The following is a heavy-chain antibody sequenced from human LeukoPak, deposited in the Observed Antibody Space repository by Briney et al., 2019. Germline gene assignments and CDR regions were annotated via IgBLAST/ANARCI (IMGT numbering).Heavy chain of an antibody. V-gene: IGHV3-74*01. CDR2: ITSDGSTT. CDR1: GFTFSNFG. J-gene: IGHJ4*02. CDR3: TTGRYTSSWLDY. Sequence: PGGSLRLSCAASGFTFSNFGMHWVRQAPGKGLVWVSRITSDGSTTNYADSVKGRLTISRDNAKNTLYLQMDSLRAEDTAVYFCTTGRYTSSWLDYWGQGTLVTVSS. D-gene: IGHD6-13*01.